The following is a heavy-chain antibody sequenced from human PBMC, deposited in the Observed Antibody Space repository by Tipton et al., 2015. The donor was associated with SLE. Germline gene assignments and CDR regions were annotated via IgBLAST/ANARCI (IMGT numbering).Heavy chain of an antibody. Sequence: TLSLTCTVSGYSISSGYYWSWIRQPPGKGLEWIGYIYYSGSTNYNPSLKSRVTISVDTSKNQFSLKLSSVTAADTAVYYCARDSPISSWALDIWGQGTMVTVSS. CDR1: GYSISSGYY. V-gene: IGHV4-61*01. CDR2: IYYSGST. J-gene: IGHJ3*02. CDR3: ARDSPISSWALDI. D-gene: IGHD6-13*01.